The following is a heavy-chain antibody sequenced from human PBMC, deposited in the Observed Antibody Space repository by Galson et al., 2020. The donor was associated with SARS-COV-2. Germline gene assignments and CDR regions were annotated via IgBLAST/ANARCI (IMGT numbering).Heavy chain of an antibody. Sequence: SQTLSLTCTVSGGSISSGRYYWSWIRQPAGKGLEWSGRISTGVNTNYNPPLKSRVTISVDTSKNQFSLKLSSVTAADTAVYYCARESRWDLYFDHWGQGTLVTVSS. D-gene: IGHD1-26*01. CDR1: GGSISSGRYY. CDR3: ARESRWDLYFDH. J-gene: IGHJ4*02. V-gene: IGHV4-61*02. CDR2: ISTGVNT.